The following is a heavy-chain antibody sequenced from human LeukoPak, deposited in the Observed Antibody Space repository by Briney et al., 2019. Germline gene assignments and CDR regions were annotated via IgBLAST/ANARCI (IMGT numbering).Heavy chain of an antibody. Sequence: PGGSLRLSCAASGFMFSSYWMSWVRQAPEKGLEWVANIKEDGSEKYFVDSVKGRFTISRDNAKNSLYLQMSNLRAEDTAVYFCARGGGLDVWGQGATVTVSS. J-gene: IGHJ6*02. V-gene: IGHV3-7*03. CDR1: GFMFSSYW. D-gene: IGHD3-16*01. CDR3: ARGGGLDV. CDR2: IKEDGSEK.